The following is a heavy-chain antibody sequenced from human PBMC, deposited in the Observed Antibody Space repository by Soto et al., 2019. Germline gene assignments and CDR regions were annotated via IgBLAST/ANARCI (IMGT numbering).Heavy chain of an antibody. Sequence: QVQLQQLGAGLLKPSETLSLTCAVYGGSFSGYYWCWIRQPPGKGLEWIGEINHSGSTNYNPSLKSRVTISVDTSKNQFSLKLSSVTAADTAVYYCARGDSSGWYYDYWGQGTLVTVSS. J-gene: IGHJ4*02. V-gene: IGHV4-34*01. CDR2: INHSGST. CDR3: ARGDSSGWYYDY. D-gene: IGHD6-19*01. CDR1: GGSFSGYY.